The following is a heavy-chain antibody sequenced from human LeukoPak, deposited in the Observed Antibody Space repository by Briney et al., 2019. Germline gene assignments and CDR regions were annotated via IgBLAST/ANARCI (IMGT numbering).Heavy chain of an antibody. D-gene: IGHD1-26*01. CDR3: ARANSGSSGFDY. CDR1: GFTFSDHY. Sequence: GGSLRLSCAASGFTFSDHYMDWVRQAPGKGLEWVGRTRNEANSYSTEYAASVKGRFTISRDDPKNSLYLQMNSLKTEDTAVYYCARANSGSSGFDYWGQGTLVTVSS. J-gene: IGHJ4*02. CDR2: TRNEANSYST. V-gene: IGHV3-72*01.